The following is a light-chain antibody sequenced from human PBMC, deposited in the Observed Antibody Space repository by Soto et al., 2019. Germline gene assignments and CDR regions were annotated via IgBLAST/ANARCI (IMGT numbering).Light chain of an antibody. CDR2: AAS. V-gene: IGKV1-39*01. CDR3: QQIYSAPLT. CDR1: QSITTY. J-gene: IGKJ4*01. Sequence: DIQMTQSPPSLSASVGDRVTITCRASQSITTYLNWYRQKPGKAPKLLFYAASSLQSGVPSRFSGSGSETEFTLSISSLQPEDFATYFCQQIYSAPLTFGGGTKVDIK.